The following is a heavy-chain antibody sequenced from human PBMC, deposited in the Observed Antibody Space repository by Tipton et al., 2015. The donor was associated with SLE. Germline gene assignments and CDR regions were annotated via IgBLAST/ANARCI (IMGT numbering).Heavy chain of an antibody. V-gene: IGHV4-31*03. CDR3: ARMWAETGRDWFDP. Sequence: TLSLTCTVSGGSISSGGYYWSWIRQHPGKGLEWIGYIYYSGSTYYNPSLKSRVTISVDTSKNQFSLQLNSVTSEDTAVYYCARMWAETGRDWFDPWGQGTLVTVSS. J-gene: IGHJ5*02. CDR1: GGSISSGGYY. CDR2: IYYSGST. D-gene: IGHD5-24*01.